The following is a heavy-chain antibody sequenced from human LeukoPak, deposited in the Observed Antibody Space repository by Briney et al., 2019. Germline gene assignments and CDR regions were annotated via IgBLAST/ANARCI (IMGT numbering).Heavy chain of an antibody. Sequence: GGSLRLSCAASGFNFSSYSMNWVRQAPGKGLEWVSSISSSSSFRYYADSVKGRFTISRDNAKNSLYLQMNSLRAGDTAMYYCARESSGYFYWGQGTLVTVSS. CDR1: GFNFSSYS. D-gene: IGHD3-22*01. CDR3: ARESSGYFY. V-gene: IGHV3-21*01. CDR2: ISSSSSFR. J-gene: IGHJ4*02.